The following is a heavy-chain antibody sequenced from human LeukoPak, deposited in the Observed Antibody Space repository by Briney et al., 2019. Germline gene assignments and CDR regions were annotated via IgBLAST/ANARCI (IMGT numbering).Heavy chain of an antibody. CDR3: AERTAARWFDP. Sequence: SETLSLTCAVYGGSFSGYYWSWIRQPPGKGLEWIEEINHSGSSNYSPSLKSRVTISVDTSKKQFSLMLSSVTAADTAVYYCAERTAARWFDPWGQGTLVTVSS. D-gene: IGHD6-6*01. CDR1: GGSFSGYY. J-gene: IGHJ5*02. CDR2: INHSGSS. V-gene: IGHV4-34*01.